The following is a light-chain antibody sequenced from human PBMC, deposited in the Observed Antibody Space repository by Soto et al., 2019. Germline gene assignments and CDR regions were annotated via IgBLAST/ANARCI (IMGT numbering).Light chain of an antibody. CDR1: QSVLYSPNNNNY. CDR2: WVS. Sequence: DIVMTQSPDSLAVSLGERATINCKSSQSVLYSPNNNNYLAWFQQKPGQPPKLLIYWVSTRDSGVPDRFSGSGSGTDFTLTISSLQAEDVAVYYCQQYYGTPWTFGQGTKVEIK. CDR3: QQYYGTPWT. J-gene: IGKJ1*01. V-gene: IGKV4-1*01.